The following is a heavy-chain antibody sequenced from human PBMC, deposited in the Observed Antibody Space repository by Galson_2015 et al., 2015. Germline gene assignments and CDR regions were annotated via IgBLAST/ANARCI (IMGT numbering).Heavy chain of an antibody. CDR1: GFTVSSNY. CDR3: ARESYGDFAGYYYYGMDV. CDR2: IYSGGST. D-gene: IGHD4-17*01. J-gene: IGHJ6*02. V-gene: IGHV3-53*01. Sequence: SLRLSCAASGFTVSSNYMSWVRQAPGKGLEWVSVIYSGGSTYYADSVKSRFTISRDNSKNTLYLQMNSLRAEDTAVYYCARESYGDFAGYYYYGMDVWGQGTTVTVSS.